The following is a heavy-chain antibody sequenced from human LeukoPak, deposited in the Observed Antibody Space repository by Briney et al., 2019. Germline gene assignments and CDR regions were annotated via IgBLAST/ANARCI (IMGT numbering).Heavy chain of an antibody. V-gene: IGHV1-18*01. D-gene: IGHD5-18*01. J-gene: IGHJ6*02. CDR3: ARDRSANRGYSYGWVYYYYGMDV. CDR2: ISAYNGNT. CDR1: DYTFTSYG. Sequence: GASVKVSCKASDYTFTSYGINWVRQAPGQGLEWMGWISAYNGNTNYAQKLQGRVTMTTDTSTSTAYMQLRSLRSDDTAVYYCARDRSANRGYSYGWVYYYYGMDVWGQGTTVTVSS.